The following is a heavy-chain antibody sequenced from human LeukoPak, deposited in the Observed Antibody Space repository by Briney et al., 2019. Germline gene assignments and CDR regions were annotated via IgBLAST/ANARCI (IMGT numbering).Heavy chain of an antibody. J-gene: IGHJ6*02. CDR3: ARDDDYYYGMDV. Sequence: SETLSLTCTVSGGSISIYYWSWVRQPPGKGLEWMGYVYNSGNTDYNPSLKSRVTISVDTSKKHFSLKLSSVTAADTAVYYCARDDDYYYGMDVWGQGTTVTVSS. V-gene: IGHV4-59*01. CDR2: VYNSGNT. CDR1: GGSISIYY.